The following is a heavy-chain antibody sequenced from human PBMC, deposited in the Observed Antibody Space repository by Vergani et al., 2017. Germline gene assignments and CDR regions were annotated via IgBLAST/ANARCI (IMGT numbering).Heavy chain of an antibody. CDR2: ISGSGGST. D-gene: IGHD2-2*01. CDR1: GFTFSSYA. J-gene: IGHJ6*03. V-gene: IGHV3-23*01. CDR3: AKAGIVVPAAITGIRAYYYYYMDV. Sequence: EVQLLESGGGLVQPGGSLRLSCAASGFTFSSYAMSWVRQAPGKGLEWVSAISGSGGSTYYADSVKGRFTISRDNSKNTLYLQMNSLRAEDTAVYYCAKAGIVVPAAITGIRAYYYYYMDVWGKXP.